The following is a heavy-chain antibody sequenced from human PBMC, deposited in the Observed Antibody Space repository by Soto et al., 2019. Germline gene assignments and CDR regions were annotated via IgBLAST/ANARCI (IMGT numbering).Heavy chain of an antibody. CDR3: ARDRGVLRFLEWSTPPHYYYYGMDV. J-gene: IGHJ6*02. D-gene: IGHD3-3*01. V-gene: IGHV4-59*01. CDR2: IYYSGST. Sequence: KTSETLSLTCTVSGGSISSYYWSWIRQPPGKGLEWIGYIYYSGSTNYNPSLKSRVTISVDTSKNQFSLKLSSVTAADTAVYYCARDRGVLRFLEWSTPPHYYYYGMDVWGQGTTVTVSS. CDR1: GGSISSYY.